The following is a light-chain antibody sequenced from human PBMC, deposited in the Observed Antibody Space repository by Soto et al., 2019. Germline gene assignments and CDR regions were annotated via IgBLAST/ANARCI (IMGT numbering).Light chain of an antibody. CDR3: SSYTSSSTRV. CDR2: EVN. V-gene: IGLV2-14*01. CDR1: NSDVGGYNY. J-gene: IGLJ1*01. Sequence: QSALTQPASVSGSPGQSITISCTGTNSDVGGYNYVSWYQQHPGKAPKLMIYEVNNRPSGVSNRFSGSKSGNTASLTISGLQAEDEADYYCSSYTSSSTRVFGTGTKSPS.